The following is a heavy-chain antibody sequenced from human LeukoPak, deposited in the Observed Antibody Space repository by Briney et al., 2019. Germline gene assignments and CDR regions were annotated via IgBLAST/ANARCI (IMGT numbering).Heavy chain of an antibody. CDR2: INHSGST. CDR1: GGSFSGYY. Sequence: SETLSLTCAVYGGSFSGYYWSWIRQPPGKGLEWIGEINHSGSTNYNPSLKSRVTISVDTSKNQFSLKLSSVTAADTAVYYCARDRHSSGWYKYFDLWGRGTLVTVSS. D-gene: IGHD6-19*01. J-gene: IGHJ2*01. CDR3: ARDRHSSGWYKYFDL. V-gene: IGHV4-34*01.